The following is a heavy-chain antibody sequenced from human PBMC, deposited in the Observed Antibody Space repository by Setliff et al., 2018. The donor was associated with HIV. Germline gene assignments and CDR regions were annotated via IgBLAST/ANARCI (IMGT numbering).Heavy chain of an antibody. CDR3: ARDGGDTAMVSYYYYYYMDV. Sequence: ASVKVSCKASGYTSTSYAMHWVRQAPGQRLEWMGWINAGNGNTKYSQKFQGRVTITRDTSASTAYMGLSSLRSEDTAVYYCARDGGDTAMVSYYYYYYMDVWGKGTTVTVSS. V-gene: IGHV1-3*01. D-gene: IGHD5-18*01. CDR1: GYTSTSYA. CDR2: INAGNGNT. J-gene: IGHJ6*03.